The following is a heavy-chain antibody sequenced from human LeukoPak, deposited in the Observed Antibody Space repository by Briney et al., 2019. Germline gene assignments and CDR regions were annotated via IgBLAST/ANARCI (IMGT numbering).Heavy chain of an antibody. J-gene: IGHJ5*02. V-gene: IGHV1-18*01. CDR1: GYTFTSYG. D-gene: IGHD2-2*02. CDR3: ARELKGDYCSSTSCYTGNWFDP. Sequence: ASVKVSCKASGYTFTSYGISWVRQAPGQGLEWMGWISAYNGNTNYAQKLQGRVTMTTDTSTSTAYIELRSLRSDDTAVYYCARELKGDYCSSTSCYTGNWFDPWGQGTLVTVSS. CDR2: ISAYNGNT.